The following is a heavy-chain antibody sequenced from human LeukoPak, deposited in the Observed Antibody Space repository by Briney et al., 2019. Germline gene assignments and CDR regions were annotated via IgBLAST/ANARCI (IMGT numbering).Heavy chain of an antibody. CDR3: ARANFLYCSSSTCLFDY. J-gene: IGHJ4*02. CDR1: GYTFTDYY. Sequence: GASVKGSCKASGYTFTDYYMHWVRQAPGQGFEWSGWINPNDGDTKYAQKFQGRVTMTRDTSISTAHMEVSRLRSDDTAVYYCARANFLYCSSSTCLFDYWGQGTLVTVSS. V-gene: IGHV1-2*02. CDR2: INPNDGDT. D-gene: IGHD2-2*01.